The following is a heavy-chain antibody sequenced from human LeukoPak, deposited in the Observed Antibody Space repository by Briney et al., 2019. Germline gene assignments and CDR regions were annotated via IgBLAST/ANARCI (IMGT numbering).Heavy chain of an antibody. V-gene: IGHV3-11*01. CDR3: ARGHWKLDV. CDR1: GFTFSDYY. Sequence: GGSLRLSCGASGFTFSDYYMSWIRQAPGKGLEWVSYIVRNGETAYYADSVKGRFTISRDNAQNSLFLQMDSLRDEDTATYYCARGHWKLDVWGQGSLVTVYS. D-gene: IGHD1-1*01. J-gene: IGHJ4*02. CDR2: IVRNGETA.